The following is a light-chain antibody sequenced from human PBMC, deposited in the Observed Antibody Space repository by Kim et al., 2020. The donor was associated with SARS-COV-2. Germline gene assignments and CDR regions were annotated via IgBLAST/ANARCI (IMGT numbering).Light chain of an antibody. CDR3: QKYNIAPWT. V-gene: IGKV1-27*01. Sequence: DIQMTQSPSSLSESVGDRVTITCRASQDIANSLAWYQQKPGKVPKLLIYAASTLQSGVPSRFSGSGSWTQFTLTIGSLQTEDVATYYCQKYNIAPWTFGPGTKLDIK. CDR1: QDIANS. CDR2: AAS. J-gene: IGKJ1*01.